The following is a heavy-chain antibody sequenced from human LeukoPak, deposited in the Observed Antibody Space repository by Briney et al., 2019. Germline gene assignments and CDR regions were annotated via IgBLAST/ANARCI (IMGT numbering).Heavy chain of an antibody. Sequence: SETLSLTCAVYGGSFSGYYWNWIRQPPGKGLEWIGEINHSGSTNYNPSLKSRVTISVDTSKNQFSLKLSSVTAADTAVYYCAPVGSRDGYNSDWGQGTLVTVSS. CDR2: INHSGST. D-gene: IGHD5-24*01. CDR3: APVGSRDGYNSD. V-gene: IGHV4-34*01. J-gene: IGHJ4*02. CDR1: GGSFSGYY.